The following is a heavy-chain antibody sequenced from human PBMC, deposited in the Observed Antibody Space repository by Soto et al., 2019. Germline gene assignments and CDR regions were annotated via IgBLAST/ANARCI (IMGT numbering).Heavy chain of an antibody. V-gene: IGHV4-38-2*02. CDR3: ARDRVPAAMTDYYYYGMDV. J-gene: IGHJ6*02. CDR2: IYHSGST. Sequence: SETLSLTCAVSGYSISSGYYWGWIRQPPGEGLEWIGSIYHSGSTYYNPSLKSRVTILVDTSKNQFSLKLSSVTAADTAVYYCARDRVPAAMTDYYYYGMDVWGQGTTVTVSS. D-gene: IGHD2-2*01. CDR1: GYSISSGYY.